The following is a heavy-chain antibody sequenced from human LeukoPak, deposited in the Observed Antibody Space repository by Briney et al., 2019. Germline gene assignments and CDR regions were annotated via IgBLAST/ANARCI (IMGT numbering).Heavy chain of an antibody. Sequence: ASVKVSCKASGYTFTSYGISWVRQAPGQGLEWMGWISAYNGNTNYAQKLQGRVTMTTDTSTSTAYMELRSLRSDDTAVYYCARLLYGDYVPAHAFDIWGQGTMVTVSS. V-gene: IGHV1-18*01. D-gene: IGHD4-17*01. CDR1: GYTFTSYG. CDR2: ISAYNGNT. CDR3: ARLLYGDYVPAHAFDI. J-gene: IGHJ3*02.